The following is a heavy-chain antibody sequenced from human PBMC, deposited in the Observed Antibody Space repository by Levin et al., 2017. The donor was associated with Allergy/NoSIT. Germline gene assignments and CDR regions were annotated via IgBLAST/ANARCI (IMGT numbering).Heavy chain of an antibody. Sequence: RPGGSLRLSCAASGFTFSSYAMSWVRQAPGKGLEWVSAISGSGGSTYYADSVKGRFTISRDNSKNTLYLQMNSLRAEDTAVYYCAKILRGVVIYWYFDLWGRGTLVTVSS. CDR3: AKILRGVVIYWYFDL. V-gene: IGHV3-23*01. J-gene: IGHJ2*01. D-gene: IGHD3-3*01. CDR1: GFTFSSYA. CDR2: ISGSGGST.